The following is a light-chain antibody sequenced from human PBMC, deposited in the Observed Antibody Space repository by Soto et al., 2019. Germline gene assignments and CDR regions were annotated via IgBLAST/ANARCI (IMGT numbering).Light chain of an antibody. Sequence: QAVLTQPPSASGTPGQRVTISCSGGTSNIGSKPVNWYQHLPGTAPKLLIFTNNRRPSGVPARFSGSKSGTSASLAITGLQSDDEADHYCATWDDSLRGPVFGGGTKLTVL. CDR1: TSNIGSKP. V-gene: IGLV1-44*01. CDR3: ATWDDSLRGPV. CDR2: TNN. J-gene: IGLJ3*02.